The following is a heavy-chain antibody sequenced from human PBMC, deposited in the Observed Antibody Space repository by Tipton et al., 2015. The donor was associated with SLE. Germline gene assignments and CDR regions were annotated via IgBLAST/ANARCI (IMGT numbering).Heavy chain of an antibody. CDR3: ARVYGGNSDY. Sequence: QVQLVQSGAEVKKPGASVKVSCKASGYIFTSRDVDWVRQATGQGLEWMGWMNPNSGNTGYAQKFQGRVTMTRNTSISTAYMELSSLRSDDTAVFFCARVYGGNSDYGGQGTLVTVSS. V-gene: IGHV1-8*01. CDR1: GYIFTSRD. J-gene: IGHJ4*02. D-gene: IGHD4-23*01. CDR2: MNPNSGNT.